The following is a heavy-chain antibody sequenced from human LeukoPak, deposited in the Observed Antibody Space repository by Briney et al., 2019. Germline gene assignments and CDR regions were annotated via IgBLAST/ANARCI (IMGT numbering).Heavy chain of an antibody. J-gene: IGHJ4*02. CDR3: ANGRGIAAEFRY. V-gene: IGHV3-30*18. D-gene: IGHD6-13*01. Sequence: GGSLRLSCAASGFTFSNSGMHWVRQAPGKGLDWVAGISYDGSNQYYSDSVRGRFTISRDNSKNLLYLQMNSLRPEDTALYYCANGRGIAAEFRYWGQGALVTVSS. CDR1: GFTFSNSG. CDR2: ISYDGSNQ.